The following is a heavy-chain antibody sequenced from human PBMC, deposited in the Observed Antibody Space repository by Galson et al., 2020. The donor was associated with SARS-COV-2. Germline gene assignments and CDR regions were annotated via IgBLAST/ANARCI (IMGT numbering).Heavy chain of an antibody. CDR1: GFTFTSSA. J-gene: IGHJ4*02. CDR3: AAWWVGMTTGWCE. CDR2: VVIGTGNK. Sequence: SVTVTCQASGFTFTSSAVQWLRQPRAQHLEWIGWVVIGTGNKKYAQNFQERLTITRDMSTNKAYMELSSLRSEDTAVYYCAAWWVGMTTGWCEWGQGSLFTVAS. D-gene: IGHD4-17*01. V-gene: IGHV1-58*01.